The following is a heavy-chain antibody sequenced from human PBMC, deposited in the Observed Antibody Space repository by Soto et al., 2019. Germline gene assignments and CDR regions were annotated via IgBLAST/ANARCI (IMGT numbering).Heavy chain of an antibody. CDR1: GGSISSYY. J-gene: IGHJ6*02. D-gene: IGHD6-6*01. Sequence: PSETLSLTYTVAGGSISSYYGSWIRQPAGKGLEWIGRIYTSGSTNYNPSLKSRVTMSVDTSKNQFSLKLSSVTAADTAVYYCARDHFIAARVFGYYYYGMDVWGQGTTVTVSS. V-gene: IGHV4-4*07. CDR2: IYTSGST. CDR3: ARDHFIAARVFGYYYYGMDV.